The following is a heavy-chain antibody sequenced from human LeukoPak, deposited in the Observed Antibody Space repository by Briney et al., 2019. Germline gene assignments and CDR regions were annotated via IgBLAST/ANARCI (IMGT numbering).Heavy chain of an antibody. J-gene: IGHJ4*02. V-gene: IGHV3-9*01. CDR3: PKDIFPGRYCSSTSCPDHYFDS. CDR1: GFTFDNYG. Sequence: PGGSLRLSCAASGFTFDNYGMGWVRHAPGKGMGWVSGISWNSGSINYADCVKGRFTIYRDKDKNCMYVQMDRERAEDTALYYCPKDIFPGRYCSSTSCPDHYFDSWGQGTLVTVSS. CDR2: ISWNSGSI. D-gene: IGHD2-2*01.